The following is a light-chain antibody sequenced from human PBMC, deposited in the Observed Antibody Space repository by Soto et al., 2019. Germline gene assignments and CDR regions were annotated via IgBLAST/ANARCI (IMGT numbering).Light chain of an antibody. CDR2: GAS. CDR3: QQFSSYPLT. Sequence: EIVLTQSPGTLSLSPGERATLSCRASQTVSSSYLAWYQQKPGLAPRLLIYGASSRATGIPDRFSGGGSGTDFTLTISRLEPEDFAVYYCQQFSSYPLTFGGGTKVDIK. V-gene: IGKV3-20*01. J-gene: IGKJ4*01. CDR1: QTVSSSY.